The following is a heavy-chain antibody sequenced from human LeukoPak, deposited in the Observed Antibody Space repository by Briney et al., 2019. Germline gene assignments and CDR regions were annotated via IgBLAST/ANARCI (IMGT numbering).Heavy chain of an antibody. J-gene: IGHJ5*02. CDR1: GFTLTSTG. Sequence: PGGSLRLSCAMSGFTLTSTGMHWVRLAPGKGLEWVAFMHYDGRNILYADSVKGRFSISTDNSKNMVYLQMSSLRAEDTAVYYCAKVTMGDVWFDPWGQRTLVTVSS. CDR2: MHYDGRNI. CDR3: AKVTMGDVWFDP. D-gene: IGHD3-16*01. V-gene: IGHV3-30*02.